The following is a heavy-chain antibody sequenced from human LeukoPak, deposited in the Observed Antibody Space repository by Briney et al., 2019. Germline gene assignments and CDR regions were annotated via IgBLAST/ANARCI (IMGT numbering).Heavy chain of an antibody. Sequence: PSETLSLTCTVSGGSISRYYWSWIRQPPGKGLDWIGNIYYSGSTNYNSSLKSRVTISIDTSKNHFSLKLSSVTAADTAVYYCARLRGNEILDDSGDYVRPHFYYYGMDVWGQGTTVTVSS. J-gene: IGHJ6*02. V-gene: IGHV4-59*08. CDR1: GGSISRYY. CDR3: ARLRGNEILDDSGDYVRPHFYYYGMDV. CDR2: IYYSGST. D-gene: IGHD4-17*01.